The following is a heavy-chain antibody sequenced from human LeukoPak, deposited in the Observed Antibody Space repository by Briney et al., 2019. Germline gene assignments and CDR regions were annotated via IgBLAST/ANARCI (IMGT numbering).Heavy chain of an antibody. CDR1: GYSISRGYY. V-gene: IGHV4-38-2*01. CDR3: ARTVYMGGRGGFYFDH. Sequence: PSETLSLTCAVSGYSISRGYYWGWIRQPPGKGLEWIGSIHHSGNTYYNASLKSRVTISVDTSKNQLSLKLSSVTAADTAVYYCARTVYMGGRGGFYFDHWGQGTLVTVSS. D-gene: IGHD3-16*01. J-gene: IGHJ4*02. CDR2: IHHSGNT.